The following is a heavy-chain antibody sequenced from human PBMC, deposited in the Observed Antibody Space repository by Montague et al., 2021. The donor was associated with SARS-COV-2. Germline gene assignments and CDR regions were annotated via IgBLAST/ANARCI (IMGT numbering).Heavy chain of an antibody. Sequence: TLSLTCAVSGASISNGGYTWSWIRRPPGKGLEWIGYSYQSGTTRYNPSLKSRVTMSVDKSKSQFSLQLTSVIAADTAIYFCARSMIRGGVNWFDPWGQGTRVTVSS. J-gene: IGHJ5*02. CDR3: ARSMIRGGVNWFDP. CDR2: SYQSGTT. CDR1: GASISNGGYT. D-gene: IGHD3-10*01. V-gene: IGHV4-30-2*01.